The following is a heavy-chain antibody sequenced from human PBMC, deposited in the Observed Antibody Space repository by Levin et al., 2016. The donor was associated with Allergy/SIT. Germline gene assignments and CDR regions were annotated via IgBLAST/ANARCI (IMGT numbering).Heavy chain of an antibody. V-gene: IGHV1-69*10. D-gene: IGHD2-15*01. CDR2: IIPMFDMP. Sequence: SVKVSCKASGDTFSSFPISWVRQAPGQGLEWMGGIIPMFDMPKHAQKFQDRLTITADKSTGTAYMELSSLRSEDTAVYFCAAEGGYCGGGNCYSPFFDYWGQGTLVTVSS. J-gene: IGHJ4*02. CDR3: AAEGGYCGGGNCYSPFFDY. CDR1: GDTFSSFP.